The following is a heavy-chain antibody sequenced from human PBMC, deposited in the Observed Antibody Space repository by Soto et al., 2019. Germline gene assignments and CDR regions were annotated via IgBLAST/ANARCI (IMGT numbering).Heavy chain of an antibody. J-gene: IGHJ4*02. CDR3: AKDLLSSGNYYFVY. CDR1: GFTFSAYG. CDR2: ISYDGSNK. V-gene: IGHV3-30*18. Sequence: GSLSLSCAASGFTFSAYGMHWVRQAPGKGLEWVAVISYDGSNKYYADSVKGRLTISRDNSKNTLYLQMNSLRAEDTAVYYCAKDLLSSGNYYFVYWGQGT. D-gene: IGHD3-22*01.